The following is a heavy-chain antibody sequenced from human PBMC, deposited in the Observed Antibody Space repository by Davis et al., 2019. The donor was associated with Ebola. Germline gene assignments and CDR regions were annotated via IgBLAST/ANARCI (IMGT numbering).Heavy chain of an antibody. D-gene: IGHD2-2*01. CDR1: GGSISSYY. CDR2: IYYSGST. CDR3: ARHQYCSSTSCYLVLDY. Sequence: GSLRLSCTVSGGSISSYYWSWIRQPPGKGLEWIGYIYYSGSTNYNPSLKSRVTISVDTSKNQFSLKLRSVTAADTAVYYCARHQYCSSTSCYLVLDYWGQGTLVTVSS. V-gene: IGHV4-59*01. J-gene: IGHJ4*02.